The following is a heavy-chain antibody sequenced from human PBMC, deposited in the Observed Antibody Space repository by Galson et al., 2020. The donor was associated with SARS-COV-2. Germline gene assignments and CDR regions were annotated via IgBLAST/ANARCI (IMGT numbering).Heavy chain of an antibody. CDR1: GYTSSDHA. CDR2: IFFDGREK. D-gene: IGHD6-19*01. Sequence: GESLKISCAASGYTSSDHAMHWVSQAPGKGLEWVAQIFFDGREKYYGDSVRGRFTISRDSSKNTVYLQMNNLRVDDTAVYYCARDGQSSRGWAFDYWGQGTLLTVAS. J-gene: IGHJ4*02. V-gene: IGHV3-33*01. CDR3: ARDGQSSRGWAFDY.